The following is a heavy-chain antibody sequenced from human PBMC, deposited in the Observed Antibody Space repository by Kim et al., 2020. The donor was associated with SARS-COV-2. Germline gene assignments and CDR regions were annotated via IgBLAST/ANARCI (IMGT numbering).Heavy chain of an antibody. Sequence: RFTISRDNSKNTLYLQMNSLRAEDTAVYYCAKDERYSSGWYETPRYGMDVWGQGTTVTVSS. CDR3: AKDERYSSGWYETPRYGMDV. J-gene: IGHJ6*02. V-gene: IGHV3-23*01. D-gene: IGHD6-19*01.